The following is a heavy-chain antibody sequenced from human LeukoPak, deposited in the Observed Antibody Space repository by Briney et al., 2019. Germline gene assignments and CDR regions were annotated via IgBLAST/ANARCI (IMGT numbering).Heavy chain of an antibody. CDR2: IIPIFSTA. Sequence: SVKVSCKASGGTFSSYAISWVRQAPGQGLEWMGGIIPIFSTANYAQKFQGSVTITTDESTSTAYMELSSLRSEDTAVYYCARGAKAARPGYFDYWGQGTLVTVSS. CDR3: ARGAKAARPGYFDY. J-gene: IGHJ4*02. CDR1: GGTFSSYA. D-gene: IGHD6-6*01. V-gene: IGHV1-69*05.